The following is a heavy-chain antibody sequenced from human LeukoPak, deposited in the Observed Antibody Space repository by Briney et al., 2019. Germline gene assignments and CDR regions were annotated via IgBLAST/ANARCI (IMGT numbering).Heavy chain of an antibody. V-gene: IGHV1-46*01. CDR3: ARERSVGLSESLGGLFASYYTYYYMDV. CDR2: INPSDGAT. CDR1: GYTFTMYY. J-gene: IGHJ6*03. Sequence: ASVKVSCKASGYTFTMYYIHWVRQAPGQGLEWMGMINPSDGATTYAQRFQGRVTMTRDMSTTTVYMDLRSLRPEDTAVYFCARERSVGLSESLGGLFASYYTYYYMDVWGRGTTVTVSS. D-gene: IGHD1-26*01.